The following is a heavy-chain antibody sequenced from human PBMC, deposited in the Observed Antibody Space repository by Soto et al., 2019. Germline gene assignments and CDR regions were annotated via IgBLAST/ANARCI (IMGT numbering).Heavy chain of an antibody. CDR2: ISGSGGST. CDR3: AKGRGGSRGAVDI. V-gene: IGHV3-23*01. Sequence: EVQLLESGGGLVQPGGSLRLSCAASGFTFSSYAMSWVRQAPGKGLEWVSAISGSGGSTYYADSVKGRFTNTRDNSKNTLYLQLNGRRAEGTAVYYGAKGRGGSRGAVDIWGQGTMVTVSS. D-gene: IGHD3-16*01. CDR1: GFTFSSYA. J-gene: IGHJ3*02.